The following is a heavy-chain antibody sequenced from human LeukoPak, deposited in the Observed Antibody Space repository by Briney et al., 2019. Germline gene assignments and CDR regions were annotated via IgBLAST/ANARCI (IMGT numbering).Heavy chain of an antibody. V-gene: IGHV3-21*01. J-gene: IGHJ4*02. CDR2: ISVRSNYR. CDR1: GYTFSDFS. Sequence: GGSLRLSCAASGYTFSDFSVNWVRQAPGKGLEWVSSISVRSNYRYYADSVRGRFTISRDDARDSLFLQMNSLRAEDTAVYFCVRLRRNNDRSGYYYYYDYWGQGTLVTVSS. CDR3: VRLRRNNDRSGYYYYYDY. D-gene: IGHD3-22*01.